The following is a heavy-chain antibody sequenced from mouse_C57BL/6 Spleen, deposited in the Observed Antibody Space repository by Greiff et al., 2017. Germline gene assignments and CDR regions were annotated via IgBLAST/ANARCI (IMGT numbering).Heavy chain of an antibody. J-gene: IGHJ2*01. CDR2: IDPSDSYT. Sequence: QVQLQQPGAELVMPGASVKLSCKASGYTFTSYWMHWVKQRPGQGLEWIGEIDPSDSYTNYNQKFKGKSTLTVDKSSSTAYMQLSSLTSEDSACYYCARKGLGDGYSFDYWGQGTTLTVSS. CDR3: ARKGLGDGYSFDY. CDR1: GYTFTSYW. V-gene: IGHV1-69*01. D-gene: IGHD2-3*01.